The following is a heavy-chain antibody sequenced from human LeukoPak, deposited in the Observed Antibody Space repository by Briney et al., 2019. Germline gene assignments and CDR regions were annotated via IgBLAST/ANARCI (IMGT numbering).Heavy chain of an antibody. CDR2: ISSGGSTT. J-gene: IGHJ4*02. CDR1: GFTFSSYS. D-gene: IGHD6-13*01. Sequence: GGSLRLSCAASGFTFSSYSMNWVRQAPGKGLEWVSYISSGGSTTYYADSVKGRFTISRDRATNSLYLQMNSLRVEDTAVYYCARDRGSSRPNFDYWGQGTLVTVSS. CDR3: ARDRGSSRPNFDY. V-gene: IGHV3-48*01.